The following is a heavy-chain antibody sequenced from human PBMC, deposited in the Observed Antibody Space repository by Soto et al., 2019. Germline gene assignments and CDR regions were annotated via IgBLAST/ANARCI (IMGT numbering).Heavy chain of an antibody. Sequence: PGGSLRLSCGASGFTFSSYAMSWVRQAPGKGLEWVSAISGSGGSTYYADSVKGRFTISRDNSKNTLYLQMNSLRAEDTAVYYCAKSLSYGLKDYSYYMDVWGKGTTVTVSS. J-gene: IGHJ6*03. CDR2: ISGSGGST. V-gene: IGHV3-23*01. CDR3: AKSLSYGLKDYSYYMDV. D-gene: IGHD4-17*01. CDR1: GFTFSSYA.